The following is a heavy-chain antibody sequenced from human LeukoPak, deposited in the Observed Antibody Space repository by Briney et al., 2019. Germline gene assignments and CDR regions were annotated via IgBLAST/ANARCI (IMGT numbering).Heavy chain of an antibody. CDR1: EYSITSGYY. J-gene: IGHJ3*02. V-gene: IGHV4-61*01. CDR2: IYYSGST. Sequence: SETLSLTCTVSEYSITSGYYWGWIRQPPGKGLEWIGYIYYSGSTNYNPSLKSRVTISVDTSKNQFSLKLSSVTAADTAVYYCARVLQVGDTAMVNAFDIWGQGTMVTVSS. CDR3: ARVLQVGDTAMVNAFDI. D-gene: IGHD5-18*01.